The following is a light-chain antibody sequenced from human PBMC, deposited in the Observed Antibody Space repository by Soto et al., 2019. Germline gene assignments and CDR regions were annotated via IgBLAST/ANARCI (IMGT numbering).Light chain of an antibody. V-gene: IGKV3-20*01. CDR2: GAS. CDR1: QSVSSSY. J-gene: IGKJ1*01. Sequence: EIVLTQSPGTLSLSPGERATLSCRASQSVSSSYLAWYQQKPGQAPRLLIYGASSRATGIPDRFSGSGSGTDFTLTISRLEPEDFAVYYCQQYGSSPQMFCQGTKVEIK. CDR3: QQYGSSPQM.